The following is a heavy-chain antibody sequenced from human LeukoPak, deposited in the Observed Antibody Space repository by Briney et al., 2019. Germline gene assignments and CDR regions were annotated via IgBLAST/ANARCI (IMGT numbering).Heavy chain of an antibody. V-gene: IGHV3-74*01. CDR2: INTDGGST. J-gene: IGHJ4*02. D-gene: IGHD6-19*01. CDR1: GFTFGSYW. Sequence: PGGSLRLSCAASGFTFGSYWMHWVRQAPGKGLVWVSRINTDGGSTTCADSVKGRFTISRDNSKNTLYLQMNSLRAEDTAVYYCAKDRQQWPVRLLFDYWGQGTLVTVSS. CDR3: AKDRQQWPVRLLFDY.